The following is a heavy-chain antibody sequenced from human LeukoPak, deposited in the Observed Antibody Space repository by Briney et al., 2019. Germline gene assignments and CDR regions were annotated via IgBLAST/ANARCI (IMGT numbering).Heavy chain of an antibody. V-gene: IGHV1-69*05. J-gene: IGHJ4*02. CDR1: GGTFSSYA. CDR3: ARGSEIQLWSSYFDY. D-gene: IGHD5-18*01. CDR2: IIPIFGTA. Sequence: SVKVSRKASGGTFSSYAISWVRQAPGQGLEWMGGIIPIFGTANYAQKFQGRVTITTDESTSTAYMELSSLRSEDTAVYYCARGSEIQLWSSYFDYWGQGTLVTVSS.